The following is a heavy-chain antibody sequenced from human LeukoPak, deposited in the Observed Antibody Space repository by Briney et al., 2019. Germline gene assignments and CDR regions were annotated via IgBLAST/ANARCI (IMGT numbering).Heavy chain of an antibody. J-gene: IGHJ4*02. CDR2: IYYSGST. D-gene: IGHD4/OR15-4a*01. CDR3: ARDSDYVDY. CDR1: GGSISTSNYY. Sequence: SETLSLTCTVSGGSISTSNYYWGWIRQPPGKGLEWIGSIYYSGSTYYNPSLKSRVTISVDTSKNQFSLKLSSVTAADTAVYYCARDSDYVDYWGQGTLVTVSS. V-gene: IGHV4-39*07.